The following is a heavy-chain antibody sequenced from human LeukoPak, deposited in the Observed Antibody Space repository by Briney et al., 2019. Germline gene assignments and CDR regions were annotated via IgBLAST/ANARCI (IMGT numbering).Heavy chain of an antibody. D-gene: IGHD3-22*01. CDR2: TYYRSKWYN. CDR1: GDSVSSNSAA. J-gene: IGHJ3*02. Sequence: SQTLSLTCAISGDSVSSNSAAWNWIRQSPSRGLEWLGRTYYRSKWYNDYAVSVKSRITINPDTSKNQFSLQLNSVTPEDTAVYYCARESYYDSSGYRTYDAFDIWGQGTMVTVSS. V-gene: IGHV6-1*01. CDR3: ARESYYDSSGYRTYDAFDI.